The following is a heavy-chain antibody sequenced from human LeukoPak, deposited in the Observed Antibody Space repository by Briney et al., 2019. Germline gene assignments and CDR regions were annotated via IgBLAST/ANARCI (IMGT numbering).Heavy chain of an antibody. CDR1: GFTFSSYA. V-gene: IGHV3-64*01. D-gene: IGHD2-21*02. J-gene: IGHJ4*02. CDR2: ISSNGGST. Sequence: GGSLRLSCAASGFTFSSYAMHWVRLAPGKGLEYVSAISSNGGSTYYANSVKGRFTISRDNSKNTLYLQMGSLRAEDMAVYYCARALAYCGGDCYSGLDYWGQGTLVTVSS. CDR3: ARALAYCGGDCYSGLDY.